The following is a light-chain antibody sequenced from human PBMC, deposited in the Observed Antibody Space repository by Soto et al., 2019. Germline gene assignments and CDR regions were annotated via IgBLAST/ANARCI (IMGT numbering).Light chain of an antibody. CDR1: GSNIGINY. CDR2: DNN. Sequence: QSVLTQPPSVSAAPGQKVTISCSGSGSNIGINYVSWYQHLPGTAPKLLICDNNKRPSGIPDRFSGSKAGTSATLGITGLQTGDEADYYCGTWDTSLSTVVFGGGTKLTVL. J-gene: IGLJ2*01. V-gene: IGLV1-51*01. CDR3: GTWDTSLSTVV.